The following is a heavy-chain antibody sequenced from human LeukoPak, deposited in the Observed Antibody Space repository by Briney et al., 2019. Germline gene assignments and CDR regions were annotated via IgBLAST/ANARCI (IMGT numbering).Heavy chain of an antibody. V-gene: IGHV4-59*10. CDR2: IYTSGST. Sequence: RASETLSLTCAVYGGSFSGYYWSWFRQPAEKGLEWIGRIYTSGSTYYNPSLKSRVTISADTSKNQFSLNVSSVTAADTAVYYCARATSSYFYYMDVWGKGTTVTISS. CDR1: GGSFSGYY. J-gene: IGHJ6*03. D-gene: IGHD5-12*01. CDR3: ARATSSYFYYMDV.